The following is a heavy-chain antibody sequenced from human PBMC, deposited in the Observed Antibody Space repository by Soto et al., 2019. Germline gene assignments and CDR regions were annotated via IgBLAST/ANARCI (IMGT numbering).Heavy chain of an antibody. CDR3: ARDLSNYYYYYYMDV. CDR2: ISSSSSYI. Sequence: GGSLRLSCAASGFTFSSYSMNWVRQAPGKGLEWVSSISSSSSYIYYADSVKGRFTISRDNAKNSLYLQMNSLRAEDTAVYYCARDLSNYYYYYYMDVWGKGTTVTVSS. V-gene: IGHV3-21*01. J-gene: IGHJ6*03. CDR1: GFTFSSYS. D-gene: IGHD4-4*01.